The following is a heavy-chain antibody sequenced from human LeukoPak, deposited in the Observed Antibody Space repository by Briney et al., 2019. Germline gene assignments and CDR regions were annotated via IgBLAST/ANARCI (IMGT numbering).Heavy chain of an antibody. D-gene: IGHD5-18*01. J-gene: IGHJ4*02. CDR3: ARDKLWFD. CDR2: IYYSGST. Sequence: PSETLSLTCAVSGGSISSGGYSWSWIRQPPGKGLEWIGYIYYSGSTYYNPSLKSRVTISVDTSKNQFSLKLSSVTAADTAVYYCARDKLWFDWGQGTLVTVSS. CDR1: GGSISSGGYS. V-gene: IGHV4-31*11.